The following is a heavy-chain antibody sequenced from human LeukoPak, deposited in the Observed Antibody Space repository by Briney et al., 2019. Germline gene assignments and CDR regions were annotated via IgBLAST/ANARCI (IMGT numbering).Heavy chain of an antibody. V-gene: IGHV1-69*13. J-gene: IGHJ4*02. CDR2: IIPIFGTA. CDR3: ASEERAVATY. D-gene: IGHD6-19*01. Sequence: SVKVSCTASGGTFSSYAISWVRQAPGQGLEWMGGIIPIFGTANYAQKFQGRVTITADESTSTAYMELSSLRSEDTAVYYCASEERAVATYWGQGTLVTVSP. CDR1: GGTFSSYA.